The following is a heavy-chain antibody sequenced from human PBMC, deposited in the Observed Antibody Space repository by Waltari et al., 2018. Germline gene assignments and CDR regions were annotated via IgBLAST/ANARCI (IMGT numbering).Heavy chain of an antibody. CDR2: IYSGGST. V-gene: IGHV3-53*01. CDR3: ARTNYYDSSGYYYGEGNYFDY. CDR1: GGSFSGYY. J-gene: IGHJ4*02. D-gene: IGHD3-22*01. Sequence: VQLQQWGAGLLKPSETLSLTCAVYGGSFSGYYWSWIRQAPGKGLEWVSVIYSGGSTYYADSVKGRFTISRDNSKNTLYLQMNSLRAEDTAVYYCARTNYYDSSGYYYGEGNYFDYWGQGTLVTVSS.